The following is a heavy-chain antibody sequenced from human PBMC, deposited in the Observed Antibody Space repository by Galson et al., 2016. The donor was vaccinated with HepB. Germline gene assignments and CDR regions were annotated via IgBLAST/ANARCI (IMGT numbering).Heavy chain of an antibody. CDR1: GGSVSSGSYY. Sequence: SETLSLTCTVSGGSVSSGSYYWSWIRQPPGKGLEWIGYIYYSGSTNYNPSLKSRVTISVDTSKNQFSLKLSSVTAADTAVYYCARDVLDAASNWNAYFDYWGQGTLVTVSS. CDR3: ARDVLDAASNWNAYFDY. J-gene: IGHJ4*02. V-gene: IGHV4-61*01. D-gene: IGHD1-20*01. CDR2: IYYSGST.